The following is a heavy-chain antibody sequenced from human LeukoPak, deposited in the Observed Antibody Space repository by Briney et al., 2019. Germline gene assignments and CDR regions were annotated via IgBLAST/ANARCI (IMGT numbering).Heavy chain of an antibody. D-gene: IGHD2-21*01. V-gene: IGHV1-2*02. Sequence: ASVKVSCKASGYTFTGYYIHWVRQAPGQGLEWMGWINPKNGGTNYAQKFQGRVTMTRDTSISTAYMELSGLGSDDTAVYYCANLGEMNDYWGQGTLVTVSS. CDR3: ANLGEMNDY. CDR2: INPKNGGT. J-gene: IGHJ4*02. CDR1: GYTFTGYY.